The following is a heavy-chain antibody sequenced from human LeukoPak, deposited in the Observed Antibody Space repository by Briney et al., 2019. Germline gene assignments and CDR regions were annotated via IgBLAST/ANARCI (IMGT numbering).Heavy chain of an antibody. D-gene: IGHD2-15*01. Sequence: EGSLRLSCAASGLTVSSNYMSWVRQAPGKGLEWVSVIYSGGSTYYADSVKGRFTISRHNSKNTLYLQMNSLRAEDTAVYYCARGLYCSGGSCYLSPRSDAFDIWGQGTMVTVSS. V-gene: IGHV3-53*04. CDR3: ARGLYCSGGSCYLSPRSDAFDI. CDR2: IYSGGST. CDR1: GLTVSSNY. J-gene: IGHJ3*02.